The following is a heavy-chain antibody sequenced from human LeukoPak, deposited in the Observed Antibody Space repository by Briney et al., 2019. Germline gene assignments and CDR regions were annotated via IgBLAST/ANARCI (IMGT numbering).Heavy chain of an antibody. CDR2: ISTSSTYI. Sequence: PGGSLRLSCAASGFTFSTYTMNWVRQAPGKGLEWVSSISTSSTYIYYADSVKGRFTISRDNAKNSLYLQMNSLRAEDTAVYYCARGDSHDYWGQGTLVTVSS. V-gene: IGHV3-21*01. CDR1: GFTFSTYT. D-gene: IGHD3-3*01. J-gene: IGHJ4*02. CDR3: ARGDSHDY.